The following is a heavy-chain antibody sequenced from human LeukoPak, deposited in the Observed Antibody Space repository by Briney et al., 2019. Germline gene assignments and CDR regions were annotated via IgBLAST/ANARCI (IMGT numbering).Heavy chain of an antibody. CDR1: RFTFSNYW. CDR3: AREERESGGWDV. V-gene: IGHV3-7*04. D-gene: IGHD1-1*01. CDR2: IKQDGSEK. J-gene: IGHJ6*02. Sequence: GGSLRLSCAASRFTFSNYWMSWVRQAPGKGLEWVANIKQDGSEKNYVGSVKGRSTISRDNAKNSLYLQMNSLRVEDTAVYYCAREERESGGWDVWGQGTTVTVSS.